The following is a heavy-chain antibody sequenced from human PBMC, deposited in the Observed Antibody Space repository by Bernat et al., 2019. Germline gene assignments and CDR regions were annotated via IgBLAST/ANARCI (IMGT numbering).Heavy chain of an antibody. Sequence: QLQLQESGPGLVKPSETLSLTCTVSGGSISSSSYYWGWIRQPPGKGLEWIGSIYYSGSTYYNPSLKSRVTISVDTYKNQFSLKLSSVTAAETAVYYCARDHYCSSTSCFNWFDPWGQGTLVTVSS. CDR1: GGSISSSSYY. J-gene: IGHJ5*02. CDR2: IYYSGST. CDR3: ARDHYCSSTSCFNWFDP. D-gene: IGHD2-2*01. V-gene: IGHV4-39*02.